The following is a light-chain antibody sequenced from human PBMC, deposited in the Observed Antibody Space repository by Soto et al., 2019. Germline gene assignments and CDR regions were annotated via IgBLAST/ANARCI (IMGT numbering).Light chain of an antibody. CDR3: SSYASGNTQV. Sequence: QSVLTQPASVSGSPGQSITVSCIGTSSDVGGYNYVSCYQQHPGKAPNLMIHDVSDPPSGVSNRFSASTSGNTASLTISGLQAEDEAYYYCSSYASGNTQVFGGGTKLTVL. CDR2: DVS. CDR1: SSDVGGYNY. V-gene: IGLV2-14*01. J-gene: IGLJ2*01.